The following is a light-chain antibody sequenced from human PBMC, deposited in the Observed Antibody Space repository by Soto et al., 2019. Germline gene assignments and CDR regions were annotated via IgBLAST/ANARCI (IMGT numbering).Light chain of an antibody. CDR3: QQYDNLLLT. V-gene: IGKV1-33*01. CDR1: QDISNY. Sequence: DIQMTQSPSPLSASVGDRVTITCQASQDISNYLNWYQQKPGKAPKLLIYDASNLETGVPSRFSGSGSGTDFTFPISSLQPEDIATYYCQQYDNLLLTFGGGTKVEIK. CDR2: DAS. J-gene: IGKJ4*01.